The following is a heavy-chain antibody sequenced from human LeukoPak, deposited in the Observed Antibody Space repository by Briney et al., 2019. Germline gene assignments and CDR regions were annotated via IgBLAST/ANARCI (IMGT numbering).Heavy chain of an antibody. Sequence: GVSLKISCKGSGFRFTTYWIGWVRQVPGKGPEWMGIIYPGDSDTRYSPSFEGQVTVSADKSITTAYLQWSSLKASDTAMYYCARSDSTSPLFDHWGQGTLVTVSS. CDR3: ARSDSTSPLFDH. J-gene: IGHJ4*02. V-gene: IGHV5-51*01. D-gene: IGHD2-2*01. CDR2: IYPGDSDT. CDR1: GFRFTTYW.